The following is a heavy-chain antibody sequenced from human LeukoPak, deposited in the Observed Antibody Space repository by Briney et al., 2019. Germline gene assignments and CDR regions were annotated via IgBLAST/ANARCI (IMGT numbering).Heavy chain of an antibody. CDR2: INHSGST. D-gene: IGHD5-18*01. V-gene: IGHV4-34*01. CDR3: ARGYTWIHFDY. J-gene: IGHJ4*02. Sequence: PSETLSLTCAVYGGSFSGCYWSWIRQPPGKGLEWIGEINHSGSTNYNPSLKSRVTISVDTSKNQFSLKLSSVTAADTAVYYCARGYTWIHFDYWGQGTLVTVSS. CDR1: GGSFSGCY.